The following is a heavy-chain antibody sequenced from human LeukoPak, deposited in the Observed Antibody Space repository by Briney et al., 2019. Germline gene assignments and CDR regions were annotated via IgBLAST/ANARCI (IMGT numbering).Heavy chain of an antibody. CDR2: IYYSGST. V-gene: IGHV4-39*01. J-gene: IGHJ3*02. D-gene: IGHD5-18*01. Sequence: PSETLSLTCTVSGGSISSSSYYWGWIRQPPGKGLEWIGSIYYSGSTYYNPSLKSRVTISVDTSKNQFSLKLSSVTAADTAVYYCARGSNGYNVFDRWGRGTTVTVSS. CDR3: ARGSNGYNVFDR. CDR1: GGSISSSSYY.